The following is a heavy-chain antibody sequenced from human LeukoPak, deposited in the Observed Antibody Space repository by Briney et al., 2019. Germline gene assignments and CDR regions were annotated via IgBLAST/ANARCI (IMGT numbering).Heavy chain of an antibody. J-gene: IGHJ5*02. D-gene: IGHD6-13*01. Sequence: GESLKISCKASGYSFTSYWIAWVRQMPGKGLEWMGIIYPGDSDTRYSPSFQGQVTISVDKSISTAYLQWSSLKASDTAIYFCARQSKQQLEDWFDPWGQGTLVTVFS. CDR1: GYSFTSYW. V-gene: IGHV5-51*01. CDR2: IYPGDSDT. CDR3: ARQSKQQLEDWFDP.